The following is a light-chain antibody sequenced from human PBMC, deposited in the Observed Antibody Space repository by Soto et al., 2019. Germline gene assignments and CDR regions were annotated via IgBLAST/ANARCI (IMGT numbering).Light chain of an antibody. CDR2: YDS. V-gene: IGLV3-21*04. Sequence: SYELTQPPSVSVAPGKTARITCGGNNIGSKSVHWYQQKPGQAPVLVIYYDSDRPSGIPERFSGSNSGNTATLTISRVEAGDEADYYCQVCDSSSDLVVFDGGTKPTVL. CDR1: NIGSKS. J-gene: IGLJ2*01. CDR3: QVCDSSSDLVV.